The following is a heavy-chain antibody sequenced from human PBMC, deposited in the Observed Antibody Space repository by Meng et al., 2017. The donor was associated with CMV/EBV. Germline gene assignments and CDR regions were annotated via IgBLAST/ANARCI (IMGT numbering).Heavy chain of an antibody. V-gene: IGHV4-34*01. Sequence: VPLQRWGAGVLKPSETLSLTCAVYGGSFSGYYWSWIRQPPGKGLEWIGEINHSGSTNYNPSLKSRVTISVDTSKNQFSLKLSSVTAADTAVYYCARGVGGWFDPWGQGTLVTVSS. D-gene: IGHD1-26*01. CDR3: ARGVGGWFDP. J-gene: IGHJ5*02. CDR2: INHSGST. CDR1: GGSFSGYY.